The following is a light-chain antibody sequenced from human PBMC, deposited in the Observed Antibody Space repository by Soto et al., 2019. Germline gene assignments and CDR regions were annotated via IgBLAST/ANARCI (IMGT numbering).Light chain of an antibody. CDR1: SSDVGGYNY. J-gene: IGLJ2*01. CDR2: DVS. Sequence: QSALTQPRSVSGSPGQSVTISCTGTSSDVGGYNYVSWYQQHPGKAPKLMIYDVSKRPSGVPDRFPGSKSGNTASLTISGLQAEDEADYYCCSYAGSRVVFGGGTKLTVL. V-gene: IGLV2-11*01. CDR3: CSYAGSRVV.